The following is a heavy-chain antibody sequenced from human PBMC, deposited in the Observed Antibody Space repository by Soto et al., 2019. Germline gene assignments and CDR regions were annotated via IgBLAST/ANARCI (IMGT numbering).Heavy chain of an antibody. J-gene: IGHJ3*01. Sequence: QVQLVESGGGVVQPGRSLRLSCAASGFTFNNYGMHWVRQAPGKGLXXVATIXNDGSDKYYADSVKGRLTISRDNSXNTVXLXXXXLRAEETAVYYCAKDQGIAASHGIDWGQGTMVTVSS. CDR2: IXNDGSDK. V-gene: IGHV3-30*18. CDR1: GFTFNNYG. CDR3: AKDQGIAASHGID. D-gene: IGHD6-13*01.